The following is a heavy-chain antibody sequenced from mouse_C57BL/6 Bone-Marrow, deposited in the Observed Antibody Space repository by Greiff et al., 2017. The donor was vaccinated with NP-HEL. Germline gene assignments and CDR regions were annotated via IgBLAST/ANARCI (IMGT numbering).Heavy chain of an antibody. J-gene: IGHJ1*03. V-gene: IGHV10-3*01. D-gene: IGHD1-1*01. Sequence: EVQLQESGGGLVQPQGSLKLSCAASGFTFNTYAMHWVRQAPGKGLEWVARIRSKSSNYATYYADSVKDRFTISRDDSQSMLYLQMNNLKTEDTAMYYCVRDYGSSYDWYFDVWGTGTTVTVSS. CDR1: GFTFNTYA. CDR2: IRSKSSNYAT. CDR3: VRDYGSSYDWYFDV.